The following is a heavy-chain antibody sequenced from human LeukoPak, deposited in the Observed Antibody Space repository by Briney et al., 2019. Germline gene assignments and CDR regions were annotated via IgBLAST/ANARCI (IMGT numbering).Heavy chain of an antibody. CDR2: LGISGDYA. Sequence: GGSLRLSCVASGFTLSSYAVSWVRQAPGKGLQWVSSLGISGDYAWYAGSVKGRFTISRDSSKNTLYLQMNSLRAEDTAVYYCAKGSSSYGYLYYFDYWGQGTLVTVSS. CDR3: AKGSSSYGYLYYFDY. CDR1: GFTLSSYA. J-gene: IGHJ4*02. D-gene: IGHD5-18*01. V-gene: IGHV3-23*01.